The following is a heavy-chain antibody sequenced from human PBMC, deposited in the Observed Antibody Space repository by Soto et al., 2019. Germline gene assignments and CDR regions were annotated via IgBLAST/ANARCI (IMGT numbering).Heavy chain of an antibody. V-gene: IGHV4-39*01. CDR1: GGSISSSSYY. CDR3: VRHRHGLVYYGSGSYYKGSHYYYGMDV. J-gene: IGHJ6*02. D-gene: IGHD3-10*01. Sequence: PSETLSLTCTVSGGSISSSSYYWGWIRQPPGKGLEWIGSIYYSGSTYYNPSLKSRVTISVDTSKNQFSLKLSSVTAADTAVYYCVRHRHGLVYYGSGSYYKGSHYYYGMDVWGQGTTVTVSS. CDR2: IYYSGST.